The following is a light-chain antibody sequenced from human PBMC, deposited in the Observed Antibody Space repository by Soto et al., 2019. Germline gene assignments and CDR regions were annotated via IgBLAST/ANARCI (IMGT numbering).Light chain of an antibody. Sequence: QSVLTQPPSVSAAPGQRVSISCSGSGSNIGSNSVCWYQQLPGAAPKLLIFDSNKRPSGSPDRFSGSESGTSATLGISGLQTGDEADYDCATWDSDVSYVVFGGGTKLTVL. J-gene: IGLJ2*01. CDR3: ATWDSDVSYVV. CDR1: GSNIGSNS. V-gene: IGLV1-51*01. CDR2: DSN.